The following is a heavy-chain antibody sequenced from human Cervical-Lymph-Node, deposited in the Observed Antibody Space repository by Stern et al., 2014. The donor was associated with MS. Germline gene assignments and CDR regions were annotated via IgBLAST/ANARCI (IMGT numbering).Heavy chain of an antibody. V-gene: IGHV5-51*03. J-gene: IGHJ3*02. Sequence: VQLVQSGVEVKKPGESLKISCTGSGYSFSSYCIGWVRQMPGKGLEWMGIFCPGNSDTKYNPSFQGQVIFSADTSISTAYLQWSSLKASDTATYYCAKLLWYGELHEAFDIWGQGTLVTVS. CDR2: FCPGNSDT. D-gene: IGHD3-10*01. CDR1: GYSFSSYC. CDR3: AKLLWYGELHEAFDI.